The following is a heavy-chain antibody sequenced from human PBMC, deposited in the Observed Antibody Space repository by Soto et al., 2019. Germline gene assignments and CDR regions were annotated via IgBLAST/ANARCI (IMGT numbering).Heavy chain of an antibody. CDR3: AKGALSTYFD. V-gene: IGHV3-23*01. Sequence: EVQLLESGGGLVQPGGSLRLSCAASEFTFSNYAMSWVRQAPGKGLGWVSSIGSGGSPTYYADSVKGRFTIARDNSKNALYLQMNILRAEDTAVYYCAKGALSTYFDWGQGTLVTVSS. J-gene: IGHJ4*02. CDR1: EFTFSNYA. D-gene: IGHD3-9*01. CDR2: IGSGGSPT.